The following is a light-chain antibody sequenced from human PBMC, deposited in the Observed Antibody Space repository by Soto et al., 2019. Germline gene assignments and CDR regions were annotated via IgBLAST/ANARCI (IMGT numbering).Light chain of an antibody. V-gene: IGKV3-20*01. J-gene: IGKJ2*01. CDR2: GAS. CDR1: QSVSSSY. CDR3: HQYGSSPGYT. Sequence: ESVLTQSPGTLSLSPGERATLSCRASQSVSSSYLAWYQQKPGQAPRLLIYGASSRATGIPDRFSGSGSGTDFTLTISRLEPEDFAVYYCHQYGSSPGYTFGQGTNLEIK.